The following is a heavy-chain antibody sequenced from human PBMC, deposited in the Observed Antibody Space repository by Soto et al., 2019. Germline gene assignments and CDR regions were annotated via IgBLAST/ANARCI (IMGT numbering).Heavy chain of an antibody. D-gene: IGHD2-15*01. Sequence: QVQLVESGGGVVQPGRSLRLSCAASGFTFSSYAMQWVRQAPGKGLEWVAVIWYDGSSKYYADSVKGRFTISRDNSNNTVSLHMSSLRAEDTAVYYCTKSEAGGGGNTHLEYWGQGTLVTVSP. J-gene: IGHJ4*02. CDR3: TKSEAGGGGNTHLEY. CDR2: IWYDGSSK. V-gene: IGHV3-33*06. CDR1: GFTFSSYA.